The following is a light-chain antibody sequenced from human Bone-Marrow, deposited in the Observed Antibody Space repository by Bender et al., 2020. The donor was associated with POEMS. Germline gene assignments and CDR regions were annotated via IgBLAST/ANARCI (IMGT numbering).Light chain of an antibody. V-gene: IGLV2-8*01. Sequence: QSALTQPPSASGSPGQSVTLSCTGTSSDIGNYNYVSWYRQHPGRAPRLMIFEVAKRPSGVPDRFSGSKSGNTASLTVSGLQAEDEADYYCSSYAGTNYYFVFGTGTKVTVL. CDR3: SSYAGTNYYFV. CDR2: EVA. J-gene: IGLJ1*01. CDR1: SSDIGNYNY.